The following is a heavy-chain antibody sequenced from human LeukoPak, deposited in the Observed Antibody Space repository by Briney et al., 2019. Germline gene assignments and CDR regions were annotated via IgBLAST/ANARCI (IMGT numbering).Heavy chain of an antibody. J-gene: IGHJ3*02. CDR2: ISSSGSTI. Sequence: GGSLRPSCAASGFTFSDYYMSWIRQAPGKGLEWVSYISSSGSTIYYADSVKGRFTISRDNAKNSLYLQMNSLRAEDTAVYYCARDTYYYDSSGPDAFDIWGQGTMVTVSS. CDR3: ARDTYYYDSSGPDAFDI. D-gene: IGHD3-22*01. V-gene: IGHV3-11*01. CDR1: GFTFSDYY.